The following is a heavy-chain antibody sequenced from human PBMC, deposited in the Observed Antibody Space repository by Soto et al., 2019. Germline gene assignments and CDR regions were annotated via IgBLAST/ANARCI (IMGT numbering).Heavy chain of an antibody. CDR2: INQDGSAT. Sequence: EVQLVDSGGGLVQPGGSLTVSCAASGFTFGSHWMSWVRQAPGKGLEWVANINQDGSATYYVDSVRGRFTISRDNAKNSLYPEMTTRRAEDTAIYYCARRPWRHWNSDFDYWGQGSLVTVSS. J-gene: IGHJ4*02. D-gene: IGHD1-1*01. V-gene: IGHV3-7*04. CDR1: GFTFGSHW. CDR3: ARRPWRHWNSDFDY.